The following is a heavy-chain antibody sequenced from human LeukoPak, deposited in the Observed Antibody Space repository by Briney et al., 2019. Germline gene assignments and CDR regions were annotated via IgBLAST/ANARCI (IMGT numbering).Heavy chain of an antibody. CDR3: SYDIRGYYYLYYYYGMDV. CDR2: ISYDGSNK. CDR1: GFTFSSYA. D-gene: IGHD3-22*01. J-gene: IGHJ6*02. Sequence: PGGSLRLSCAASGFTFSSYAMHWVRQAPGRGLEWVAVISYDGSNKYYADSVKGRFTISRDNSKNTLYLQMNSLRAEDTAVFYCSYDIRGYYYLYYYYGMDVWGQGTTVTVSS. V-gene: IGHV3-30-3*01.